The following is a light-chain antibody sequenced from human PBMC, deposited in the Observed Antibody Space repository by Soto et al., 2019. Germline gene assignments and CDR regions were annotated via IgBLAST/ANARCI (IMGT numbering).Light chain of an antibody. Sequence: QSVLTQPRSVSGSPGQSVAISCTGTSSDVGGYNYVSWYQQHPGKAPKLIIYDVFKRPSGVPDRFSGSKSGNTASLTISGLQAEDEANYCCCSYAGSYTVFGGGTKLTVL. CDR1: SSDVGGYNY. V-gene: IGLV2-11*01. J-gene: IGLJ2*01. CDR3: CSYAGSYTV. CDR2: DVF.